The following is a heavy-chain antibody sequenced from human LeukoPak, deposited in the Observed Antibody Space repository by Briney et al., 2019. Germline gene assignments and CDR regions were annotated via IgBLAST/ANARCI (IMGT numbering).Heavy chain of an antibody. J-gene: IGHJ4*02. CDR2: INPSRGST. CDR3: ARGYSSGFGN. Sequence: GASVKVSCKASGYSFTSHYIHWVRQAHGQGLEWMGIINPSRGSTSYAQKFQGRVTVTRDTSTSTVYMDLSSLGSEDTAVYYCARGYSSGFGNWGQGTLVTVSS. D-gene: IGHD6-19*01. V-gene: IGHV1-46*01. CDR1: GYSFTSHY.